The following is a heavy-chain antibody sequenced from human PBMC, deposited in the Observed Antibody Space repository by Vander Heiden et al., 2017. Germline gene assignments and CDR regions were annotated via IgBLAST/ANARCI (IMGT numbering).Heavy chain of an antibody. V-gene: IGHV3-15*07. CDR1: GFTFSNDW. CDR2: IKSKTDGGTT. J-gene: IGHJ6*02. Sequence: EVQLVESGGGLVKPGGSLRLSCAASGFTFSNDWMNWVRQAPGKGLEWVGRIKSKTDGGTTDYAAPVKGRFTISRDDSKNTLYLQMNSLKTEDTAVYYCTTGDSGYVRYYYGMDVWGQGTTVTVSS. D-gene: IGHD5-12*01. CDR3: TTGDSGYVRYYYGMDV.